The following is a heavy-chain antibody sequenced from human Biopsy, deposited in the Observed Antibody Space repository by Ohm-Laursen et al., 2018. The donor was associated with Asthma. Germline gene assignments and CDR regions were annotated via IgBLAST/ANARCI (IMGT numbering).Heavy chain of an antibody. D-gene: IGHD5/OR15-5a*01. CDR2: ISGDAQRT. CDR1: GFTFSNYA. V-gene: IGHV3-23*01. J-gene: IGHJ4*02. Sequence: SLRLSCTASGFTFSNYAMSWVRQAPGKGLEWVSGISGDAQRTYYEDSVKGRFTISRDNSKNTIYLQLNSLRAEDTAVYYCAEDWKSLYVQYFFEYWGQGTLVTVSS. CDR3: AEDWKSLYVQYFFEY.